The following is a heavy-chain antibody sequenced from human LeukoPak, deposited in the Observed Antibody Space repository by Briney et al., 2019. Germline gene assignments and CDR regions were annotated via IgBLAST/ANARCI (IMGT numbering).Heavy chain of an antibody. D-gene: IGHD3-22*01. Sequence: KSGESLKISCKGSGYRFTSYWIGWVRQMPGKGLEWMGIIYPGDSDTRYSPSFQGQVTISADKSISTAYLQWSSLKASDTAMYYCASRGYYDSSGYSQGYYGMDVWGQGTTVTVSS. CDR2: IYPGDSDT. CDR3: ASRGYYDSSGYSQGYYGMDV. CDR1: GYRFTSYW. J-gene: IGHJ6*02. V-gene: IGHV5-51*01.